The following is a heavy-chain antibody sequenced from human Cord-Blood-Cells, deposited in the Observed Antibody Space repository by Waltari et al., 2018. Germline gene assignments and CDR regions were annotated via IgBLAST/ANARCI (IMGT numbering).Heavy chain of an antibody. CDR2: IWYDGSNK. V-gene: IGHV3-33*01. CDR3: ARGTESNDY. J-gene: IGHJ4*02. CDR1: GFTFSSYG. D-gene: IGHD4-4*01. Sequence: QVQLVESGGGVVQPGTSLRLSCAASGFTFSSYGMHWVRQAPGKGLEWVAVIWYDGSNKYYADSVKGRFTISRDNSKNTLYLQMNSLRAEDTAVYYCARGTESNDYWGQGTLVTVSS.